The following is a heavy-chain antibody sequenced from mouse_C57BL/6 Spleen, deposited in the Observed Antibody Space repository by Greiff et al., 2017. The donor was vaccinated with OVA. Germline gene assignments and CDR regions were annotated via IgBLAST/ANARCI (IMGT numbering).Heavy chain of an antibody. V-gene: IGHV3-6*01. CDR1: GYSITSGYY. CDR3: ARFTTVVARAMDY. J-gene: IGHJ4*01. D-gene: IGHD1-1*01. Sequence: EVKLQESGPGLVKPSQSLSLTCSVTGYSITSGYYWNWIRQFPGNKLEWMGYISYDGSNNYNPSLKNRISITRDTSKNQFFLKLNSVTTEDTATYYCARFTTVVARAMDYWGQGTSVTVSS. CDR2: ISYDGSN.